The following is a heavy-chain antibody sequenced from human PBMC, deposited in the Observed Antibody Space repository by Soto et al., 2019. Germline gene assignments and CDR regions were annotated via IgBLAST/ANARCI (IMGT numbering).Heavy chain of an antibody. J-gene: IGHJ3*02. CDR2: MNPNSGNT. CDR1: GYTFTSYD. Sequence: ASVKVSCKASGYTFTSYDINWVRQATGQGLEWMGWMNPNSGNTGYAQKFQGRVTMTRNTSISTAYMELSSLRSEDTAVYYCAREVYDYIWGSYRSTGAFDIWGQGTMVTVSS. CDR3: AREVYDYIWGSYRSTGAFDI. D-gene: IGHD3-16*02. V-gene: IGHV1-8*01.